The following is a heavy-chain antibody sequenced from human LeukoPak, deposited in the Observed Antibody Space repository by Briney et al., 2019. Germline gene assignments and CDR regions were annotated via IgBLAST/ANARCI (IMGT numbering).Heavy chain of an antibody. J-gene: IGHJ4*02. V-gene: IGHV3-74*01. Sequence: QPGGSLRLSCAASGFTFSSYWMHWVRQAPGKGLVWVSRIHSDGRSTDYADSVKGRFTISRDNAKNTLNLQTNSLRAEDTAVYYCARDLRGGTLDYWGQGALVTVSS. CDR1: GFTFSSYW. CDR3: ARDLRGGTLDY. D-gene: IGHD3-10*01. CDR2: IHSDGRST.